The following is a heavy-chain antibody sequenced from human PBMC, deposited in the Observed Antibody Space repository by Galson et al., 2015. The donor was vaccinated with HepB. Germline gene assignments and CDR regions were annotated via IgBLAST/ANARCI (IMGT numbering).Heavy chain of an antibody. Sequence: SLRLSCAASGFTFSSYGMHWVRQAPGKGLEWVAVIPHDGRNKKYGDSVKGRFPFSRDNSKNIVFLQMDSLTAEDTAVYYCAKNADDFWSGYYAGVSLSYFDHWGQGTLVTVSS. CDR1: GFTFSSYG. J-gene: IGHJ4*02. V-gene: IGHV3-30*18. CDR2: IPHDGRNK. CDR3: AKNADDFWSGYYAGVSLSYFDH. D-gene: IGHD3-3*01.